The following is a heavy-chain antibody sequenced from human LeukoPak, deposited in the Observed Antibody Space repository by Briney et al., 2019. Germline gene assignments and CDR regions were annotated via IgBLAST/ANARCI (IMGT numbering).Heavy chain of an antibody. D-gene: IGHD6-19*01. CDR1: GFTFSSYW. V-gene: IGHV3-74*01. CDR2: INSDGSST. CDR3: ARDPASFIAVAGTVDY. Sequence: GGSLRLPCAVSGFTFSSYWMHWVRQAPGKGLVWASRINSDGSSTSYADSVKGRFTISRDNAKNTLYLQMNSLRAEDTAVYYCARDPASFIAVAGTVDYWGQGTLVTVSS. J-gene: IGHJ4*02.